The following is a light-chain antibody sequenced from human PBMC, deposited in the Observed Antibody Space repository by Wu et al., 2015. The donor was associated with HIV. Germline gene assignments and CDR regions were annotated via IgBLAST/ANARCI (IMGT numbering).Light chain of an antibody. CDR3: QQNHDYPLT. CDR2: DAS. Sequence: AMQLTQSPSTLSASVGDSVTITCRASQGVGSDLAWYQHKPGNSPKLLIYDASELESGVPSRFSGSGSGTDFTLTISGLQPEDFATYYCQQNHDYPLTFGPETKVDIK. CDR1: QGVGSD. V-gene: IGKV1D-13*01. J-gene: IGKJ3*01.